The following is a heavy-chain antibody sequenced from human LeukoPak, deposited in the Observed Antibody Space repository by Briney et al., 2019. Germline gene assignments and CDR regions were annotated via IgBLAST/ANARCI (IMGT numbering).Heavy chain of an antibody. D-gene: IGHD6-19*01. CDR3: AKPKYSSGWYGDFDC. CDR1: GFTFSSYA. CDR2: IIGTSPST. Sequence: GALRLSCAASGFTFSSYAINWVRQAPGKGLEWFSAIIGTSPSTYFADSVKGRFTISRDNSKNTVYLQMNSLRAEDTAIYYCAKPKYSSGWYGDFDCWGQGTLVTVSS. J-gene: IGHJ4*02. V-gene: IGHV3-23*01.